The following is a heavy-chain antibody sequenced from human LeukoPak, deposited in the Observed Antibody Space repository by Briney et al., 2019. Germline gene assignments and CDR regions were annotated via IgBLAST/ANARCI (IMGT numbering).Heavy chain of an antibody. V-gene: IGHV3-21*01. J-gene: IGHJ1*01. CDR3: ARGYCGGDCYGD. Sequence: GGSVRLSCAASGVAFSDYTMNWVRQAPGKGLEYVSSISGSSRHIYYADSVKGRFTISRDNTKSSLYLQMNSLRVEDMAVYYCARGYCGGDCYGDWGQGTLVTVSS. D-gene: IGHD2-21*02. CDR1: GVAFSDYT. CDR2: ISGSSRHI.